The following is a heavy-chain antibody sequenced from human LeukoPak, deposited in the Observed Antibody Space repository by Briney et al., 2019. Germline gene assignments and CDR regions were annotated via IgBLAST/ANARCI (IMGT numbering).Heavy chain of an antibody. CDR3: ARDEGWIAAPLAHNWFDP. J-gene: IGHJ5*02. CDR1: GGSISSYY. CDR2: IYTSGST. V-gene: IGHV4-4*07. Sequence: SETLSLTCTVSGGSISSYYWSWIRQPAGKGLEWIGRIYTSGSTNYNPSLKSRVTMSVDTSKNQFSLKLSSVTAADTAVYYCARDEGWIAAPLAHNWFDPWGQGTLVTVSS. D-gene: IGHD6-6*01.